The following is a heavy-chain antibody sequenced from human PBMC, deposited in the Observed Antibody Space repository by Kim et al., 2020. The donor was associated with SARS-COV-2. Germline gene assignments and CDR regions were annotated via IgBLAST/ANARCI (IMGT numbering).Heavy chain of an antibody. J-gene: IGHJ4*02. D-gene: IGHD3-22*01. CDR2: ISYDGSNK. CDR1: GFTFSSYG. V-gene: IGHV3-30*18. Sequence: GGSLRLSCAASGFTFSSYGMNWVRQAPGKGLEWVAVISYDGSNKYYAYSVKGRFTISRDNSKNTLYLQMNRLRAEDTAVYYCAKCSEMIVVVNPFDYWGQRTLPTVSS. CDR3: AKCSEMIVVVNPFDY.